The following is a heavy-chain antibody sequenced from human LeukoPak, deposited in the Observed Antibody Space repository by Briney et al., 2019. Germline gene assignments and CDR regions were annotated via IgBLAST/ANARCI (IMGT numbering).Heavy chain of an antibody. CDR3: AKAGWYEERGNYFDY. CDR2: ISWDGGST. CDR1: GFTVSSNY. J-gene: IGHJ4*02. V-gene: IGHV3-43*01. Sequence: PGGSLRLSCAASGFTVSSNYMSWVRQAPGKGLEWVSLISWDGGSTYYADSVKGRFTISRDNSKNSLYLQMNSLRTEDTALYYCAKAGWYEERGNYFDYWGQGTLVTVSS. D-gene: IGHD6-19*01.